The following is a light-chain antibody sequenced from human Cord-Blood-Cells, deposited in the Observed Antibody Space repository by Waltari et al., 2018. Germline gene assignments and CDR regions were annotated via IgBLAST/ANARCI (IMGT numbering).Light chain of an antibody. J-gene: IGKJ5*01. CDR2: DAS. CDR1: QGNSSA. Sequence: AIQLTQSPSSLSAPVGDRFTITCRASQGNSSALAWYQQKPGKAPKLLIYDASSLESGVPSRFSGSGSGTDFTLTISSLQPEDFATYYCQQFNSYPITFGQGTRLEIK. CDR3: QQFNSYPIT. V-gene: IGKV1-13*02.